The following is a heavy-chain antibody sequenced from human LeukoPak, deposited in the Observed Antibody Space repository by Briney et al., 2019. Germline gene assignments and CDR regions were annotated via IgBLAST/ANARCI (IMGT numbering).Heavy chain of an antibody. CDR3: ARHYDSSAYWYYFDY. V-gene: IGHV4-59*08. J-gene: IGHJ4*02. D-gene: IGHD3-22*01. CDR1: GGSISSYS. CDR2: IYNSGST. Sequence: SETLSLTCTVSGGSISSYSWSRIRQPPGKGLEWIGYIYNSGSTNYNPSLKSRVTISVDTSKNQFSLKLSSVTAADTAVYYCARHYDSSAYWYYFDYWGQGTLVTVSS.